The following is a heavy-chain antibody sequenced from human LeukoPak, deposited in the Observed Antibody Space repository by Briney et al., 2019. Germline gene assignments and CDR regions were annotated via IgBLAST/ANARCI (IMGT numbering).Heavy chain of an antibody. CDR3: AKSHYYDSSGYYPNAEYFQH. J-gene: IGHJ1*01. CDR1: GFTFSSYA. D-gene: IGHD3-22*01. CDR2: ISGSGGST. V-gene: IGHV3-23*01. Sequence: GGSLRLSCAASGFTFSSYAMSWVRQAPGKGLECVSAISGSGGSTYYADSVKGRFTISRDNSKNTLYLQMNSLRAEDTAVYYCAKSHYYDSSGYYPNAEYFQHWGQGTLVTVSS.